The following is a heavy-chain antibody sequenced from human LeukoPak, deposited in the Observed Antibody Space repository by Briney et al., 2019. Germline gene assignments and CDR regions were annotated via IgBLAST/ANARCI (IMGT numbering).Heavy chain of an antibody. V-gene: IGHV4-59*01. CDR2: ISYSGST. D-gene: IGHD1-1*01. Sequence: SETETLICTVSGGSISSYYWSWIRQPPGKGLEWIGYISYSGSTNYNPSLKSRVTITVDTSKNQFSLKLSSVTAADTAIYYCARLYNSSWGLVFDQWGQGTLVTVSS. CDR3: ARLYNSSWGLVFDQ. CDR1: GGSISSYY. J-gene: IGHJ4*02.